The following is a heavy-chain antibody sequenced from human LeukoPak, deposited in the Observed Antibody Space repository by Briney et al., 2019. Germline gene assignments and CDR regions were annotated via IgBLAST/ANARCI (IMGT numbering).Heavy chain of an antibody. CDR2: IYSGGST. CDR1: GFTFDDYA. CDR3: ARLAGPTYYFDY. Sequence: GGSLRLSCAASGFTFDDYAMSWVRQAPGKGLEWVSVIYSGGSTYYADSVKGRFTISRDNSKNTLYLQMNSLRAEDTAVYYCARLAGPTYYFDYWGQGTLVTVSS. J-gene: IGHJ4*02. V-gene: IGHV3-66*04. D-gene: IGHD6-19*01.